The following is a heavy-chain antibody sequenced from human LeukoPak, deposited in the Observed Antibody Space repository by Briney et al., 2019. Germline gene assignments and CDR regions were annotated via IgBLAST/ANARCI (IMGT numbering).Heavy chain of an antibody. D-gene: IGHD6-19*01. J-gene: IGHJ6*03. CDR3: ARAGVVAVAGTYYYYYYMDV. CDR1: GGSISSSSYY. CDR2: IYYSGST. V-gene: IGHV4-39*07. Sequence: TSETLSLTCTVSGGSISSSSYYWGWIRQPPGKGLEWIGSIYYSGSTYYNPSLKSRVTISVDTSKNQFSLKLSSVTAADTAVYYCARAGVVAVAGTYYYYYYMDVWGKGTTVTVSS.